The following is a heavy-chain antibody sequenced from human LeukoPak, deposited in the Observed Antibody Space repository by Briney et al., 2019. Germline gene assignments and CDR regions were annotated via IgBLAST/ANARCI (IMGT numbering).Heavy chain of an antibody. V-gene: IGHV4-59*11. CDR3: ARERYYYYYMDV. Sequence: SETLSLTCTVSGGSISSHYWSWIRQPPGKGLEWIGYMYDTRSTKDNPSLKSRVTISVDTSKSQFSLKLSSVTAADTAVYYCARERYYYYYMDVWGKGTTVTVSS. J-gene: IGHJ6*03. CDR2: MYDTRST. CDR1: GGSISSHY.